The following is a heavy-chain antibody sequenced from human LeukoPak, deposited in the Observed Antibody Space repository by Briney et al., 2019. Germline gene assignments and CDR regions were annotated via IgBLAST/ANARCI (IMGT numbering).Heavy chain of an antibody. CDR1: GYSIRSNYY. J-gene: IGHJ4*02. CDR2: IYHSGST. V-gene: IGHV4-38-2*01. Sequence: SESLSLTCDVSGYSIRSNYYRGWIRQPPGKGLEWIGSIYHSGSTYYNPSLKSRVTISVDKSKNQFSLKLSAVTAADTAVYYCARVYQSAEYYFDYWGQGNLVSVSS. CDR3: ARVYQSAEYYFDY. D-gene: IGHD2-2*01.